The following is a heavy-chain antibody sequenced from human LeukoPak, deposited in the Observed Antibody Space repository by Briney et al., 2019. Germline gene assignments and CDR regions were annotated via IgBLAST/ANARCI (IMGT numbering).Heavy chain of an antibody. V-gene: IGHV4-4*02. CDR1: GGSISSSNW. CDR3: ARGGGNYRAFDY. D-gene: IGHD1-26*01. J-gene: IGHJ4*02. Sequence: SETLSLTCAVSGGSISSSNWWSSVRQPPGKGLEWIGEIYHSGSTNYNPSLKSRVTISVDKSKNQFSLKLSSVTAADTAVYYCARGGGNYRAFDYWGQGTLATVPS. CDR2: IYHSGST.